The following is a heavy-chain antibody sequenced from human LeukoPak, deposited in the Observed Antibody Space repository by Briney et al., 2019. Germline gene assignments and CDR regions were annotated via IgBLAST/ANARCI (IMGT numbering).Heavy chain of an antibody. CDR1: GFTFDDYA. V-gene: IGHV3-9*01. D-gene: IGHD3-22*01. J-gene: IGHJ4*02. CDR2: ISWNSGSI. Sequence: PGRSLRLSCAASGFTFDDYAMHWVRQAPGKGLEWVSGISWNSGSIGYADSVKGRFTISRDNAKNSLYLQMNSLRAEETALYYCAKDSYYDSSGLPDYWGQGTLVTVSS. CDR3: AKDSYYDSSGLPDY.